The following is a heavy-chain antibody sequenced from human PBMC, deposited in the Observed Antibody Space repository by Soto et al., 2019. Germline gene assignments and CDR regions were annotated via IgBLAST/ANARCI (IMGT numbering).Heavy chain of an antibody. CDR3: AKDRSMTTVTDFDY. J-gene: IGHJ4*02. Sequence: GGSLRLSCAASGFTFSSYGMHWVCQAPGKGLEWVAVISYDGSNKYYADSVKGRFTISRDNSKNTLYLQMNSLRAEDTAVYYCAKDRSMTTVTDFDYWGQGTLVTVSS. CDR2: ISYDGSNK. CDR1: GFTFSSYG. V-gene: IGHV3-30*18. D-gene: IGHD4-17*01.